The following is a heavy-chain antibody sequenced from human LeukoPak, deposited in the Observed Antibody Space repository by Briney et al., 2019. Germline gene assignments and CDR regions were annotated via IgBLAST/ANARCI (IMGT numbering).Heavy chain of an antibody. CDR1: GFTFSIYA. CDR3: AKESTVTPGNVNWFDT. V-gene: IGHV3-23*01. D-gene: IGHD4-17*01. J-gene: IGHJ5*02. CDR2: LSGSGGST. Sequence: GGSLRLSCATSGFTFSIYAMTWVRKAPGKGLEWVSTLSGSGGSTYYADSVKGRFTISRDNSKNTLSLQMNSLRAEDTAVYYCAKESTVTPGNVNWFDTWGQGTLVTVSS.